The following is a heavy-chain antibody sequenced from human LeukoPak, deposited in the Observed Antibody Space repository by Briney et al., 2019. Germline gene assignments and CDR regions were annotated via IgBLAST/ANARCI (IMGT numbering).Heavy chain of an antibody. CDR3: ARDHLSSGSSPNYYYYYYMDV. CDR2: INNDGSTT. Sequence: PGGSLRLSCAASGFTFSNYWMHWVRQTPGKGLVWVSRINNDGSTTSYADSVKGRYTISRDNAKNTLYLQMNSLRAEDTAVYYCARDHLSSGSSPNYYYYYYMDVWGKGTTVTISS. CDR1: GFTFSNYW. V-gene: IGHV3-74*01. D-gene: IGHD6-19*01. J-gene: IGHJ6*03.